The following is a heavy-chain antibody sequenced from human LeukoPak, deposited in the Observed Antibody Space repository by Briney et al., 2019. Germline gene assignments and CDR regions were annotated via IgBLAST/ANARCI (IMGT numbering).Heavy chain of an antibody. J-gene: IGHJ6*03. V-gene: IGHV4-59*01. CDR3: AREGLTTIGVIDV. D-gene: IGHD1-1*01. CDR1: GASIGSYY. Sequence: PSETLSLTCSVSGASIGSYYWIWIRQPPGKGPEWLGTIYYSGNTKYNSSLKSRVSILADTSNNQFSPRLSSVTAADTAVYYCAREGLTTIGVIDVWGKGTTVTVSS. CDR2: IYYSGNT.